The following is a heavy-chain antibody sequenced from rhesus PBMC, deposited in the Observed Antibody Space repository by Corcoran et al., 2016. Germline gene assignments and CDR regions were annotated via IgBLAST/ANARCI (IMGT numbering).Heavy chain of an antibody. CDR1: GCSFSSYW. Sequence: QVQLQESGPGLVKPSETLSLTCAVSGCSFSSYWWCWIRQPTGKGLEWIGEINGNRGSTNYTPSLKSRVTISKDASKNQFSLKLSSVTAADTAVYYCASIRVFGDYWGQGVLVTVSS. J-gene: IGHJ4*01. D-gene: IGHD2-27*01. V-gene: IGHV4-80*01. CDR2: INGNRGST. CDR3: ASIRVFGDY.